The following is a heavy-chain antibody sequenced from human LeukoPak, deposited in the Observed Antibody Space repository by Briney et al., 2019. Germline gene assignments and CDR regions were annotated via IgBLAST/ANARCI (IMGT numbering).Heavy chain of an antibody. V-gene: IGHV4-34*01. CDR3: ARSFDPARKVTAKRWGAFDI. CDR1: GGSFSGYY. D-gene: IGHD2-21*02. Sequence: PSETLXXXXXVXGGSFSGYYXSWLRQPPGKGLEWIGEINXSGSTNYNPSLTSRVTISVDTSKKQCSLTLRYVTAADTAVYYCARSFDPARKVTAKRWGAFDIWGQGTMVTVSS. J-gene: IGHJ3*02. CDR2: INXSGST.